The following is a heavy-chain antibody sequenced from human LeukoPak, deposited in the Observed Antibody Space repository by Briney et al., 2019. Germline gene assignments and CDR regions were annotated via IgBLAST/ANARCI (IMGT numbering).Heavy chain of an antibody. CDR2: IYYSGST. J-gene: IGHJ6*04. V-gene: IGHV4-59*01. D-gene: IGHD3-22*01. CDR3: ARDLDSSGPWGMNV. Sequence: SETLSLTCTVSGGSISSYYWSWIRQPPGKGLEWIGYIYYSGSTNYNPSLKSRVTISVDTSKNQFSLKLSSVTAADTAVYYCARDLDSSGPWGMNVWGKGTTVTVSS. CDR1: GGSISSYY.